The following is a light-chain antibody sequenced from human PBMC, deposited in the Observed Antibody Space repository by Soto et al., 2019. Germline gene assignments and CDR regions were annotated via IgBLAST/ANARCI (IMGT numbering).Light chain of an antibody. CDR1: QDISNY. CDR2: DAS. J-gene: IGKJ5*01. CDR3: QQYDNLPLT. V-gene: IGKV1-33*01. Sequence: DLQMTQSPSSLSASVGDRVTITCQASQDISNYLNWYQQKPGKAPKLLIYDASTLETVVPSRFSGSASGTDFTCTISSMQPEDIATYYCQQYDNLPLTFGQGTRLDIK.